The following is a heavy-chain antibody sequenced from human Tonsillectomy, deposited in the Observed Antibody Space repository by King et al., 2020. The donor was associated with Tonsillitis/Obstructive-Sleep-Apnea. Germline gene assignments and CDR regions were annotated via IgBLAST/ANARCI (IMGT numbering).Heavy chain of an antibody. CDR1: GFRFSSYV. CDR3: ARDQPGTIAAASPDY. D-gene: IGHD6-13*01. Sequence: HVQLVESGGGVVQPGRSLRLSCAASGFRFSSYVVHWVRQAPGKGLEWVALISYDGTNSYYADSVKGRFTISRDNSKSTLYLQMNSLRVDDTAVYYCARDQPGTIAAASPDYWGQGTLVTVSS. J-gene: IGHJ4*02. V-gene: IGHV3-30*01. CDR2: ISYDGTNS.